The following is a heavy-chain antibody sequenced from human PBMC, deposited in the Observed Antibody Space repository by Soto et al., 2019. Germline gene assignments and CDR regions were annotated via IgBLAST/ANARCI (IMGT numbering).Heavy chain of an antibody. CDR2: IIPFYGTA. V-gene: IGHV1-69*06. J-gene: IGHJ5*01. D-gene: IGHD2-15*01. Sequence: QVQLVQSGAEVKKPGSSVKVSCKASGDTFTKYAISWVRQAPGQGLEWMGGIIPFYGTAHYAEKFQDRVTLIADTSPRTADMELSSLRPEETAVYYCARDLGGCSAGSCRYNWLDSWGQGTLVTVSS. CDR3: ARDLGGCSAGSCRYNWLDS. CDR1: GDTFTKYA.